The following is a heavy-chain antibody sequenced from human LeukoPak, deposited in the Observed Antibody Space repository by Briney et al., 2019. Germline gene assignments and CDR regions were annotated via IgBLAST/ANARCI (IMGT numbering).Heavy chain of an antibody. CDR1: GYTFTSYG. J-gene: IGHJ5*02. CDR2: IIPILGIA. D-gene: IGHD2-8*01. CDR3: ARDKYCTNGVCSENWFDP. Sequence: ASVKVSCKASGYTFTSYGISWVRQAPGQGLEWMGRIIPILGIANYAQKFQGRVTITADKSTSTAYMELSSLRSEDTAVYYCARDKYCTNGVCSENWFDPWGQGTLVTVSS. V-gene: IGHV1-69*04.